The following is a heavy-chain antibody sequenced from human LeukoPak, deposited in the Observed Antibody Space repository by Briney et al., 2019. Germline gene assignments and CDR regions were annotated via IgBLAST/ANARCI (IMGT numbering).Heavy chain of an antibody. V-gene: IGHV4-34*01. J-gene: IGHJ4*02. CDR2: VDHRGII. Sequence: PSETLSLTCAVYSTSFNDYYWSWLRQSPGKGLEWIGEVDHRGIINYNPSLESRITISADTSKSHFSLNLTSVTAADTAVYYCARRQLWLLWYFDYWGQGTPVTVSS. CDR3: ARRQLWLLWYFDY. CDR1: STSFNDYY. D-gene: IGHD5-18*01.